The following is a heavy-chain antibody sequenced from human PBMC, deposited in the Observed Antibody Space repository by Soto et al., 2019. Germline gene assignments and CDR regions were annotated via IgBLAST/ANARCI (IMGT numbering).Heavy chain of an antibody. CDR3: ARDGIAAAGIRPPRHWFDT. D-gene: IGHD6-13*01. V-gene: IGHV4-31*03. CDR1: GGSISSGGYY. J-gene: IGHJ5*02. Sequence: LSLTCTVSGGSISSGGYYWSWIRQHPGKGLEWIGYIYYSGSTYYNPSLKSRVTISVDTSKNQFSLKLSSVTAADTAVYYCARDGIAAAGIRPPRHWFDTWGQGTLVTVSS. CDR2: IYYSGST.